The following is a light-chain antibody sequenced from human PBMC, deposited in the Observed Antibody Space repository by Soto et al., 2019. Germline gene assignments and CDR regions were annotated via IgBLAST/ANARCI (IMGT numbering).Light chain of an antibody. V-gene: IGLV1-51*01. CDR3: GTWDTSLSGGV. J-gene: IGLJ2*01. CDR2: GNN. Sequence: QSVLTQPPSVSAAPGQKVTISCSGSSSNIGENDVSWYQQFPGTAPKLLIYGNNKRPSGIPDRFSGSRSGTSATLGITGLRTGDEADYYCGTWDTSLSGGVFGGGTKVTVL. CDR1: SSNIGEND.